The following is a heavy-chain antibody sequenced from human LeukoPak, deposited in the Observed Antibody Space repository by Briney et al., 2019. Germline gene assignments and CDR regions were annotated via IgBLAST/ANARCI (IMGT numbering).Heavy chain of an antibody. V-gene: IGHV3-30-3*01. J-gene: IGHJ4*02. D-gene: IGHD1-1*01. CDR2: ISYDGGNT. Sequence: GGSLRLSCAASGFTFSSNAIHWVRQAPGKGLEWVAEISYDGGNTYYADSVRGRFTISRDNSKNTLYLQMNSLRAEDTAVYYCAKEGTGIHFDYWGQGTLVTVSS. CDR1: GFTFSSNA. CDR3: AKEGTGIHFDY.